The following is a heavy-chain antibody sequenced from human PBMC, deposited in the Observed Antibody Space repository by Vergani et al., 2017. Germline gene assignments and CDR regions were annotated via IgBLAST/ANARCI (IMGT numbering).Heavy chain of an antibody. Sequence: QVQLQESCPGLVKPSETLTLTCDVSDSSIMTNPYWGWFRQSPGKGLEWIGCIHHSGDTHYNSSLKSRVSISIVSSSKFSLSLTSVTAADTAIYYCARHRGSGGFFPSSYFYGIDVWGHGTTVTVSS. CDR2: IHHSGDT. CDR1: DSSIMTNPY. V-gene: IGHV4-38-2*01. J-gene: IGHJ6*02. CDR3: ARHRGSGGFFPSSYFYGIDV. D-gene: IGHD3-10*01.